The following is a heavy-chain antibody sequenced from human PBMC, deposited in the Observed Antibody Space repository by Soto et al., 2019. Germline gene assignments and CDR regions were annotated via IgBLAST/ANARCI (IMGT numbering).Heavy chain of an antibody. Sequence: PGGSLRLSCISSGFTFRTYTMNWVRQAPGKGLEWVSGIRGFSPYTFYAESVKGRFTISRDNAKNSVFLRMDSLRAEDTAVYYCARDRGYDAHDYYYNAMDVWGQGTTVTVSS. J-gene: IGHJ6*02. CDR1: GFTFRTYT. V-gene: IGHV3-21*01. D-gene: IGHD3-10*01. CDR3: ARDRGYDAHDYYYNAMDV. CDR2: IRGFSPYT.